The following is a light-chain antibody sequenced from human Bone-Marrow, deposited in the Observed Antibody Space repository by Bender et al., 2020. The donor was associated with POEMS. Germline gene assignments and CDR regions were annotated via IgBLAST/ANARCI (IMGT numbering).Light chain of an antibody. V-gene: IGLV2-14*03. CDR1: SSDVGGYDY. J-gene: IGLJ2*01. CDR2: DVI. CDR3: SSYTGTNTML. Sequence: QSALTQPASVSGSPGQSITISCTGTSSDVGGYDYVSWYQQYPGKTPKLLISDVINRPSAVSNRFSGSKSGNTASLTISGLKSEDEADYYCSSYTGTNTMLFGGGTKLTVL.